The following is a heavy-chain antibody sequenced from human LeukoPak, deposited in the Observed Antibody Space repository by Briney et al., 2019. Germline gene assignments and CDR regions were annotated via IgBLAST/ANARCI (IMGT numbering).Heavy chain of an antibody. Sequence: GGSLRLSCAASGFTFSSYWMHWVRQAPGKGLVWVSRINSDGSSTSYADSVKGRFTISRDNAKNTLYLQMHSLRAEDTAVYYCATSGTTKYYYYYMDVWGKGTTVTVSS. J-gene: IGHJ6*03. V-gene: IGHV3-74*01. CDR1: GFTFSSYW. CDR3: ATSGTTKYYYYYMDV. D-gene: IGHD1-1*01. CDR2: INSDGSST.